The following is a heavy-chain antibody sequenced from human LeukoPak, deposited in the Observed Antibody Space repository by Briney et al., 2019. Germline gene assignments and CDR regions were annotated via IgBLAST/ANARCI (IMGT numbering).Heavy chain of an antibody. J-gene: IGHJ3*02. CDR1: GFTVSSNY. V-gene: IGHV3-53*01. CDR3: ARGTFYGGNSPFAFDI. Sequence: GGSLRLSCAASGFTVSSNYMSWVRQAPGKGLEWVSVFYSGGSRYYADSMKGRLTISRDNSKNTLYFQMNSLRAEDTAVYYCARGTFYGGNSPFAFDIWGQGTMVTVSS. D-gene: IGHD4-23*01. CDR2: FYSGGSR.